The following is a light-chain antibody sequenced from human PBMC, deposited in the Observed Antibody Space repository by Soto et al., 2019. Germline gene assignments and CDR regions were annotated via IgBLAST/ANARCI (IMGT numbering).Light chain of an antibody. J-gene: IGKJ4*01. CDR3: QQDYNLPT. CDR1: QSVSSSY. V-gene: IGKV3D-7*01. Sequence: EIVMTQSPATLSLSPGERATLSCTASQSVSSSYLSWYQQKPGQAPRLLIYGASTRATGIPARFSGSGSGTDFTLTISSLQPEDFAVYYCQQDYNLPTFGGGTKVEIK. CDR2: GAS.